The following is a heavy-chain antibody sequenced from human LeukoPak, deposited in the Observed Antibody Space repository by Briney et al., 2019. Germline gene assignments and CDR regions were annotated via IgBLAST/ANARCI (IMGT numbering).Heavy chain of an antibody. CDR3: ARGWDYSSSRDLSSRTLGY. D-gene: IGHD6-6*01. Sequence: ASVKVSCKASGYTFSTYVMYWVRQAPGQRLEWMGWINAGNGNTQYSQKFQGRVTIARDTSATTAYMELSSLRSEDTAVYYCARGWDYSSSRDLSSRTLGYWGQGTLVTVSS. CDR2: INAGNGNT. J-gene: IGHJ4*02. CDR1: GYTFSTYV. V-gene: IGHV1-3*01.